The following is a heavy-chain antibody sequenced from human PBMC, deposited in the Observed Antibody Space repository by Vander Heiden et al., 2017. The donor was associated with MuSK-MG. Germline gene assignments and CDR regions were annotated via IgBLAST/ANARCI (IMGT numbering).Heavy chain of an antibody. CDR2: ISWNSGSI. J-gene: IGHJ6*02. D-gene: IGHD1-7*01. CDR1: GFTFDDYA. V-gene: IGHV3-9*01. Sequence: EVQLVESGGGLVQPGRSLRLSCAASGFTFDDYAMHWVRQAPGKGLEWVSGISWNSGSIGYADSVKGRFTISRDNAKNSLYLQMNSLRAEDTALYYCAKWGAINRNYVHYYYGMDVWGQGTTVTVSS. CDR3: AKWGAINRNYVHYYYGMDV.